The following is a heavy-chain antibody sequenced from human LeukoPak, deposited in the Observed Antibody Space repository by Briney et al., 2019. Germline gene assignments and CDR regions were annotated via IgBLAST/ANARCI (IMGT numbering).Heavy chain of an antibody. Sequence: GASVKVSCKASGYTLTSYYMHWVRQAPGQGLEWMGIINPSGGSTSYAQKFQGRVTMTRDTSTSTVYMELSSLRSEDTAVYYCARSYYYDSSGYRRLDYWGQGTLVTVSS. CDR2: INPSGGST. V-gene: IGHV1-46*01. J-gene: IGHJ4*02. D-gene: IGHD3-22*01. CDR3: ARSYYYDSSGYRRLDY. CDR1: GYTLTSYY.